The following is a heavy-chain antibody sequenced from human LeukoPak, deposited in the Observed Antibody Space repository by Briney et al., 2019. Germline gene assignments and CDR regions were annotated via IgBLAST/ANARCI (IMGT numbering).Heavy chain of an antibody. CDR2: IIPIFGTA. Sequence: GASVKVSCKASGGTFSSYAISWVRQAPGQGLEWMGGIIPIFGTANYAQKFQGRVTITTDESTSTAYMELSSLRSEDTAVYYCARGPYCTNGVCHGYFQHWGQGTLVTVSS. J-gene: IGHJ1*01. CDR3: ARGPYCTNGVCHGYFQH. V-gene: IGHV1-69*05. CDR1: GGTFSSYA. D-gene: IGHD2-8*01.